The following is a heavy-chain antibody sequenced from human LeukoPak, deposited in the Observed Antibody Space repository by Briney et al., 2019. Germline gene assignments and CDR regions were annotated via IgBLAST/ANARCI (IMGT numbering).Heavy chain of an antibody. V-gene: IGHV3-23*01. Sequence: QTGGSLRLSCAASGFTFSSYAMSWVRQAPGKGLEWVSAISGSGGSTYYADSVKGRFTISRDNAKNSLYLQMNSLRAEDTAVYYCARDNRGWQGIAARPKRSDYYYMDVWGKGTTVTVSS. CDR2: ISGSGGST. J-gene: IGHJ6*03. CDR1: GFTFSSYA. CDR3: ARDNRGWQGIAARPKRSDYYYMDV. D-gene: IGHD6-6*01.